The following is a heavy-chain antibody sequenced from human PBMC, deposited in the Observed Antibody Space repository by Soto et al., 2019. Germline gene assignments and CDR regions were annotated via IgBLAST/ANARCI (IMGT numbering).Heavy chain of an antibody. J-gene: IGHJ4*02. V-gene: IGHV3-74*01. CDR2: IKGDEITT. Sequence: PGGSLRLSCAASGFTFSNYWIHWVRQAPGKGLVWVSRIKGDEITTNYADSVKGRFTISRDNAKNTVFLQMHSLRAEDTALYYCARGLYGAYGQDFWGQGILDTVSS. CDR1: GFTFSNYW. D-gene: IGHD4-17*01. CDR3: ARGLYGAYGQDF.